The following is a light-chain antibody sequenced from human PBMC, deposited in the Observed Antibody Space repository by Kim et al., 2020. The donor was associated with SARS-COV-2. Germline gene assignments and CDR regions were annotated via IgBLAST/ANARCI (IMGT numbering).Light chain of an antibody. CDR1: QSVSSSY. CDR2: GTS. J-gene: IGKJ5*01. CDR3: QQYSSSPSIT. Sequence: RGERATLSCRASQSVSSSYLAWYQQKAGQAPRLLIYGTSSRATGIADRFSGSGSGTDFTLTISRLEPEDFAVYYCQQYSSSPSITFGQGTRLEIK. V-gene: IGKV3-20*01.